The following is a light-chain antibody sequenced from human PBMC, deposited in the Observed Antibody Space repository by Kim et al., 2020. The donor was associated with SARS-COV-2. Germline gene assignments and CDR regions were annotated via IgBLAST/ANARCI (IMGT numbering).Light chain of an antibody. J-gene: IGKJ5*01. Sequence: LTPGERATLFCRASQNIKNSLAWYQQKPGQAPRLLIYDSVKRATGIPARFSGSGSGTDFTLTINTLDPDDFATYYCQQRDNWPLTFGQGTRMEIK. V-gene: IGKV3-11*01. CDR1: QNIKNS. CDR2: DSV. CDR3: QQRDNWPLT.